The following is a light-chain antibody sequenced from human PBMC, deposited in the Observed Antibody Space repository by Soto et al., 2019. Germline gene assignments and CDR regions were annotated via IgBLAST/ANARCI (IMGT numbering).Light chain of an antibody. CDR3: QRYNDK. CDR1: QSVSGW. CDR2: KVS. V-gene: IGKV1-5*03. J-gene: IGKJ1*01. Sequence: DIRMTQSPSTLSASVGDRVTITCRASQSVSGWLAWYQQKPGKAPKLLIQKVSTLQSGVPSRFSGSGSGTEFTLTISSLQPDDSATYFCQRYNDKFGQGTQVDIK.